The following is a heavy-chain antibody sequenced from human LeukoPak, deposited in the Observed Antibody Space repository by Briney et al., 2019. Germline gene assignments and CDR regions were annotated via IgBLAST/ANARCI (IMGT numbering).Heavy chain of an antibody. CDR3: ARSVAENWFDP. CDR2: IYYSGST. J-gene: IGHJ5*02. D-gene: IGHD6-19*01. V-gene: IGHV4-59*01. CDR1: GGSISSYY. Sequence: PSETLSLTCTVSGGSISSYYWSWIRQPPGKGLEWIGYIYYSGSTNYNPSLKSRVTISVDTSKNQFSLKLSSVTAADTAVHYCARSVAENWFDPWGQGTLVTVSS.